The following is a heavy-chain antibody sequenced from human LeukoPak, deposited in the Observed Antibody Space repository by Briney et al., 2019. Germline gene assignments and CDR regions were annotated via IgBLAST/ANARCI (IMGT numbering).Heavy chain of an antibody. D-gene: IGHD3-10*01. CDR2: IIPIFGTA. J-gene: IGHJ4*02. CDR1: GYTFTSYD. CDR3: ATGRGRVRGVIMDY. V-gene: IGHV1-69*05. Sequence: GASVKVSCKASGYTFTSYDINWVRQATGQGLEWMGGIIPIFGTANYAQKFQGRVTITTDESTSTAYMELSSLRSEDTAVYYCATGRGRVRGVIMDYWGQGTLVTVSS.